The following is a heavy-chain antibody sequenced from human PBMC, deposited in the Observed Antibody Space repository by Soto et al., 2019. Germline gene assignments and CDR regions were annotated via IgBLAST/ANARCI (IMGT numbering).Heavy chain of an antibody. CDR2: IKSREDGGAT. J-gene: IGHJ5*02. CDR3: TTYIVEAATVYDH. D-gene: IGHD6-13*01. V-gene: IGHV3-15*01. CDR1: GFTFSNEW. Sequence: EAQLVESGGGLVKPGGSLRLSCVASGFTFSNEWMSCVRQAQGKGLEWVGRIKSREDGGATNYATTVKGRFSISRDDSKNTLYLQLNNLKTEDTAVYYCTTYIVEAATVYDHWGQGTLVTVSS.